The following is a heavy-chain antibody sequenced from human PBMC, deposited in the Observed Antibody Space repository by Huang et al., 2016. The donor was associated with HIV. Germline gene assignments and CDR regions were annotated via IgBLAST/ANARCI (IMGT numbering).Heavy chain of an antibody. Sequence: LVESGGGLVRPGGSLRRSCAGSTVTFSAYWMTWVRQSPGQGLEWVASIRQDGSEKHYVDSVEGRFNISRDNGKKLLFLEMRSLGVDDTAVYFCATKADAMDVWGQGTTVIVSS. D-gene: IGHD2-8*01. CDR3: ATKADAMDV. CDR1: TVTFSAYW. J-gene: IGHJ6*02. CDR2: IRQDGSEK. V-gene: IGHV3-7*01.